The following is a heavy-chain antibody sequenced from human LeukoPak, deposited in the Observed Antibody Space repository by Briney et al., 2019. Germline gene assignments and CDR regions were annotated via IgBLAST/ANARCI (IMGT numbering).Heavy chain of an antibody. J-gene: IGHJ2*01. D-gene: IGHD3-16*02. CDR1: GFTFSSYA. V-gene: IGHV3-30-3*01. Sequence: GGSLRLSCAASGFTFSSYAMHWVRQAPGKGLEWVAVISYDGSNKYYADSVKGRFTISRDNSKNTLYLQMNSLRAEDTAVYYCARDRSGHWYFDLWGRGTLVTASS. CDR3: ARDRSGHWYFDL. CDR2: ISYDGSNK.